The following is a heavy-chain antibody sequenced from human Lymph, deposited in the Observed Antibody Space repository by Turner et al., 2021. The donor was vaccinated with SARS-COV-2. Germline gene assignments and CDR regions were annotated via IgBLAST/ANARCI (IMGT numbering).Heavy chain of an antibody. Sequence: QVQLVESGGGVVQPGRSLRLSCAAAGFPFSSYGMHWVRQAPGKGLEWVAFIWYDGSNKYYADSVKGRFTISRDNSKNTLYLQMNSLRAEDTAVDYCARGSAGGDVWGQGTTVTVSS. CDR1: GFPFSSYG. D-gene: IGHD6-13*01. V-gene: IGHV3-33*01. J-gene: IGHJ6*02. CDR2: IWYDGSNK. CDR3: ARGSAGGDV.